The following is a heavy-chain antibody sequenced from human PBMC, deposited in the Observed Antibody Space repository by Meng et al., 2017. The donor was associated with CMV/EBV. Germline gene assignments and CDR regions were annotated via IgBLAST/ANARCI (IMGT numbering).Heavy chain of an antibody. Sequence: SVKVSCKASGGTFSSYAISWVRQAPGQGLEWMGGIIPIFGTANYAQKFQGRVTITTDESTSTAYMELSSLRSEDTAVYYCARVDGYNWNDVGAFDIWGQGTMVTVSS. CDR2: IIPIFGTA. CDR1: GGTFSSYA. CDR3: ARVDGYNWNDVGAFDI. D-gene: IGHD1-1*01. V-gene: IGHV1-69*05. J-gene: IGHJ3*02.